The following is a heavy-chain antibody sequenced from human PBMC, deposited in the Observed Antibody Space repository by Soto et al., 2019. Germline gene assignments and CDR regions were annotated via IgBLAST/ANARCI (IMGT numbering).Heavy chain of an antibody. V-gene: IGHV3-74*01. CDR2: INGVGSGT. J-gene: IGHJ4*02. CDR1: GFTFSGSW. D-gene: IGHD3-10*01. CDR3: ARWIFGSGTANDY. Sequence: EVQLVESGGGLVQPGGSLRLSCAASGFTFSGSWMHWVRQAPGKGLVWVSRINGVGSGTSYADFVKGRFTISRENAKNTLCLQMNGLRAEDTAVYYCARWIFGSGTANDYWGQGTLVTVSS.